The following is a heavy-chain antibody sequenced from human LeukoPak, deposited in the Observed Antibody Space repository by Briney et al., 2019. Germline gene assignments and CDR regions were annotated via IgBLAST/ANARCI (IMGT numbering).Heavy chain of an antibody. D-gene: IGHD2-2*01. J-gene: IGHJ5*02. CDR1: GGTFSSYA. Sequence: ASVKVSCKASGGTFSSYAISWVRQAPGQGLEWMGGIIPIFGTANYAQKFQGRVTITTDESTSTAYMELSSLRSEDTAVYYCARSGDIVVVPANLYNWFDPWGQGTLVTVSS. CDR3: ARSGDIVVVPANLYNWFDP. V-gene: IGHV1-69*05. CDR2: IIPIFGTA.